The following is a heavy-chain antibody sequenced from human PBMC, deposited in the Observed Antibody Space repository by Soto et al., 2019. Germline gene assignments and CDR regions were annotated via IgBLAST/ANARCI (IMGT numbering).Heavy chain of an antibody. D-gene: IGHD3-9*01. CDR1: GFTFRDYA. CDR2: ITGSSSNL. J-gene: IGHJ4*02. Sequence: EVQLLESGGGLEQPGGSLRLSCAASGFTFRDYAMSWVRQAPGKGLEWVTTITGSSSNLYYSDSVKGRFAISRDNSKNTLYLQMDSLTAEDTAVYYCAKGGAVYGLLTHDYWGQGTPVTVSS. V-gene: IGHV3-23*01. CDR3: AKGGAVYGLLTHDY.